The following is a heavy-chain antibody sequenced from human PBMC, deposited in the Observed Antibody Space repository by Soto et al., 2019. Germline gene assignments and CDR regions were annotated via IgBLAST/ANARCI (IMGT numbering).Heavy chain of an antibody. V-gene: IGHV4-59*01. CDR1: GGSISSYY. D-gene: IGHD2-8*01. J-gene: IGHJ5*02. CDR2: IYYSGST. Sequence: SETLSLTCTVSGGSISSYYWSWIRQPPGKGLEWIGYIYYSGSTNYNPSLKSRVTISVDTSKNQFSLKLSSVTAADTAVYYCARGERYCTNGVCYSRWYDPWGQGTLVNVS. CDR3: ARGERYCTNGVCYSRWYDP.